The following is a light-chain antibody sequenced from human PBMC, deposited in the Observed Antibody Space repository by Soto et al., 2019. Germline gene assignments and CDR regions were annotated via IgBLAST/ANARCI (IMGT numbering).Light chain of an antibody. CDR2: GNS. J-gene: IGLJ3*02. CDR3: QSYDSSLSGSV. Sequence: QSVLTQPPSVSGAPGQRVTISCTGSSSNIGAGYHVHWYQQLPGTAPKLLIYGNSNRPSGVPDRFSGSKSGTSASLAITGLQAEDEADYYCQSYDSSLSGSVFGGGTQLTVL. CDR1: SSNIGAGYH. V-gene: IGLV1-40*01.